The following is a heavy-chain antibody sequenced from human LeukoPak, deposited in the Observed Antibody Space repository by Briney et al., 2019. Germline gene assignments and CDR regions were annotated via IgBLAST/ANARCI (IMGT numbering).Heavy chain of an antibody. J-gene: IGHJ4*02. CDR3: ARLVGATSLAGY. CDR1: GYSFTNYW. Sequence: GESLKISCKDSGYSFTNYWIGWVRQMPGKGLEWMGIIHSADSNTKYSPSFQGQVTISADKSISTAYLQWSSLKASDTAMYYCARLVGATSLAGYWGQGTLVTVSS. D-gene: IGHD1-26*01. CDR2: IHSADSNT. V-gene: IGHV5-51*01.